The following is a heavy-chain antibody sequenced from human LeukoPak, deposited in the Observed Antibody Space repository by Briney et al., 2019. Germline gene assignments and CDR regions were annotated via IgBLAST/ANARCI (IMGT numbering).Heavy chain of an antibody. CDR3: ARGQSGSSSWHDY. CDR2: INPNSGGT. J-gene: IGHJ4*02. CDR1: GYTLTGYY. V-gene: IGHV1-2*04. Sequence: ASVKVSCKASGYTLTGYYMHWVRQAPGQGLEWMGWINPNSGGTNYAQKFQGWVTMTRDTSISTAYMELSRLRSDDTAVYYCARGQSGSSSWHDYWGQGTLVTVSS. D-gene: IGHD6-13*01.